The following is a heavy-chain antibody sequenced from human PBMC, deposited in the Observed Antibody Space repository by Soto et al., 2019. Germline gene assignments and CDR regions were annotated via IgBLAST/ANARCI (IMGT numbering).Heavy chain of an antibody. Sequence: ASVKVSCKASGGTFSSYAISWVRQAPGQGLEWMGGIIPIFGTANYAQKFQGRVTITADESTSTSYMELSSLRSEDTAVYYCAREYLGSSSGGPRDYYYYGMDVWGQGTTVTVSS. CDR3: AREYLGSSSGGPRDYYYYGMDV. V-gene: IGHV1-69*13. CDR2: IIPIFGTA. CDR1: GGTFSSYA. J-gene: IGHJ6*02. D-gene: IGHD6-6*01.